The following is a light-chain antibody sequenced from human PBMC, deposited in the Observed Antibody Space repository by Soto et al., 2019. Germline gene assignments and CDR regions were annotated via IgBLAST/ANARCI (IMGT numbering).Light chain of an antibody. V-gene: IGLV1-36*01. CDR2: DDD. Sequence: QSVLTQPPSVSGAPRQRVTISCSGSGSSIGNNAVKWYQQVPGKAHKLLNSDDDLLPSGVSDRFSASKSGTSASLAISEVQSEDEADYYCADWEDSVKGGVFGGGTKVTVL. J-gene: IGLJ3*02. CDR3: ADWEDSVKGGV. CDR1: GSSIGNNA.